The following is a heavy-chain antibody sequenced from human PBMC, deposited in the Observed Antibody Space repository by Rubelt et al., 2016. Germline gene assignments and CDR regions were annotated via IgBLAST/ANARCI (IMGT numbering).Heavy chain of an antibody. CDR2: SYYSGST. V-gene: IGHV4-39*07. Sequence: QLQLQESGPGLVKPSETLSLTCTVSGGSISSSSYYWGWIRQPPGKGLEWIGSSYYSGSTYYNPSLRRGLTISVDTSKNQCSLKLSSVTAADTAVYYCARVQIAVAGLVYDYWGQGTLVTVSS. CDR3: ARVQIAVAGLVYDY. D-gene: IGHD6-19*01. CDR1: GGSISSSSYY. J-gene: IGHJ4*02.